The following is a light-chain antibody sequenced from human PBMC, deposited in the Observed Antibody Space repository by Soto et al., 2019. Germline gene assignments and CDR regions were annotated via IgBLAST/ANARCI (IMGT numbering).Light chain of an antibody. CDR3: HQSYSPPLT. V-gene: IGKV1-39*01. CDR2: TAS. J-gene: IGKJ2*01. Sequence: DIQMTQSPSSLSVSVGDRVTITCRASQSIVSYLNWYQQKLGKAPKLLIYTASNLQRGAPSRFSGSGSGTDFTLTISNLQPEDFATYYCHQSYSPPLTFGQGPKLEIK. CDR1: QSIVSY.